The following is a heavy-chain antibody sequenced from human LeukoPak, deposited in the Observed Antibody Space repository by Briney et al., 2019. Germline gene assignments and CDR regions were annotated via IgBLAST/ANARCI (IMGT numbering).Heavy chain of an antibody. V-gene: IGHV1-18*01. CDR1: GYTFTTYG. D-gene: IGHD3-10*01. CDR3: ARAVYYGSGSYHFDY. Sequence: AASVKVSCKASGYTFTTYGINWVRQAPGQGLEWMGWISAYNGNTNYAQKLQGRVTMTTDTSTSTAYMELRSLRSDDTAVYYCARAVYYGSGSYHFDYWGQGTLVTVSS. J-gene: IGHJ4*02. CDR2: ISAYNGNT.